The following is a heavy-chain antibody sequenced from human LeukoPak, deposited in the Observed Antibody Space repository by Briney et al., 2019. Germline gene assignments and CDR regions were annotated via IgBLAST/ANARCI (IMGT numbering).Heavy chain of an antibody. Sequence: ASVKVSCKASGYTFTGYYMHWVRQAPGQGLEWMGWINPNSGGTNYSQKFQGRVTMTRDTPISTAYMELSRLRSDDTAVYYCARDGGVTMIVVVITGIDYWGQGTLVTVSS. V-gene: IGHV1-2*02. J-gene: IGHJ4*02. D-gene: IGHD3-22*01. CDR1: GYTFTGYY. CDR3: ARDGGVTMIVVVITGIDY. CDR2: INPNSGGT.